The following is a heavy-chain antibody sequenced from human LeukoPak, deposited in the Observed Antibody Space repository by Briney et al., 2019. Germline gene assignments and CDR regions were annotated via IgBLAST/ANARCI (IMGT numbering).Heavy chain of an antibody. CDR2: IYYSGST. CDR3: ARLWFGESS. J-gene: IGHJ5*02. V-gene: IGHV4-59*12. CDR1: GGSISSYY. D-gene: IGHD3-10*01. Sequence: SETLSLTCTVSGGSISSYYWSWIRQPPGKGLEWIGYIYYSGSTNYKPSLKSRVTISVDTSKNQFSLKLSSVTAADTAVYYCARLWFGESSWGQGTLVTVSS.